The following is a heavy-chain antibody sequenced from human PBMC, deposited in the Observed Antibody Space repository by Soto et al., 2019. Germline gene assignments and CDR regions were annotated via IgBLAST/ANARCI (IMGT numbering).Heavy chain of an antibody. V-gene: IGHV1-69*01. CDR3: ATELGENPASPFDA. D-gene: IGHD3-10*01. CDR1: GVTFSSET. J-gene: IGHJ4*02. Sequence: QVQLVQSGADVKKPGSSVKVSCQASGVTFSSETLGWVRQAPGQGLEWVGGIIPLSGTASYAQKFQGRVTITADESTSTVYMELSSLGSDDTAVYFCATELGENPASPFDAWGQGTLVTVSS. CDR2: IIPLSGTA.